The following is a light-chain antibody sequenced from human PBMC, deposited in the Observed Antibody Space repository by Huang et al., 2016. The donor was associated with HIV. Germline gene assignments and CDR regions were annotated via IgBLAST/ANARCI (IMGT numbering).Light chain of an antibody. J-gene: IGKJ1*01. Sequence: EIVMTQSPGTLTVSPGERANLSCRASQSVSSNLAWYQQKPGQTPRLLIYGASTRATGIPARFSGSGSGTEFTLTISSLQSEDFGVYYCHQYTKWPSWTFGQGTKVEI. CDR3: HQYTKWPSWT. CDR1: QSVSSN. CDR2: GAS. V-gene: IGKV3-15*01.